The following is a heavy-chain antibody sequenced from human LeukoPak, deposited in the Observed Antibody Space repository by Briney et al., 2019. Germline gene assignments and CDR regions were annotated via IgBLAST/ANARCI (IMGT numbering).Heavy chain of an antibody. CDR1: GGSFSGYY. V-gene: IGHV4-34*01. Sequence: SETLSLTCAVYGGSFSGYYWSWIRQPPGKGLEWIREINHSGSTNYNPSLKSRVTISVDTSKNQFSLKLRSVTAADTAVYYCARRPGYSSSTSCPGRFDPWGQGTLVTVSS. CDR2: INHSGST. CDR3: ARRPGYSSSTSCPGRFDP. J-gene: IGHJ5*02. D-gene: IGHD2-2*01.